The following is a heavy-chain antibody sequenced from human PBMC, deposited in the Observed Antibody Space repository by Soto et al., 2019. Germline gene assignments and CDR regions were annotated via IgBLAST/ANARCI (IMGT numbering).Heavy chain of an antibody. CDR3: SRRAPEGFDP. CDR2: ISYSGST. Sequence: SETLSLTCTVSGGYIYSSPYYWGWIRQSPGRGLEWIASISYSGSTFYNPSLKSRVTIFVHTSKNEFSLKLSSVTAADTALYYCSRRAPEGFDPWGQGTPVTVPQ. CDR1: GGYIYSSPYY. V-gene: IGHV4-39*01. J-gene: IGHJ5*02.